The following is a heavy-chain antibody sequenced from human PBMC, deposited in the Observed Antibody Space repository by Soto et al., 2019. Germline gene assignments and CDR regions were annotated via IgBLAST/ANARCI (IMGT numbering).Heavy chain of an antibody. J-gene: IGHJ4*02. Sequence: EVQLVESGGDLVQRGGSLRLSCAASGFPFSYYWMHWVRHTPGKGLDWVARISGDGVTTYYADSVTGRFTVSRDNAKNTLSLQISGLRAEDTAVYYCAREYYGILTGYYTDYWGQGTLVSVSS. D-gene: IGHD3-9*01. CDR2: ISGDGVTT. CDR1: GFPFSYYW. V-gene: IGHV3-74*01. CDR3: AREYYGILTGYYTDY.